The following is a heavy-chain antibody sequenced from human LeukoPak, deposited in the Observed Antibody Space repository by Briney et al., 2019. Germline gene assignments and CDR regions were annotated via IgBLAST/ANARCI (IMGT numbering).Heavy chain of an antibody. D-gene: IGHD3-22*01. Sequence: ASVKVSCKASGYTFTSYGISWVRQAPGQGLEWMGWISAYNGNTNYAQKLQGRVTMTTDTPTSTAYMELRSLRSDDTAVYYCARVFHDSSGYYPYYFDYWGQGTLVTVSS. J-gene: IGHJ4*02. CDR3: ARVFHDSSGYYPYYFDY. V-gene: IGHV1-18*01. CDR1: GYTFTSYG. CDR2: ISAYNGNT.